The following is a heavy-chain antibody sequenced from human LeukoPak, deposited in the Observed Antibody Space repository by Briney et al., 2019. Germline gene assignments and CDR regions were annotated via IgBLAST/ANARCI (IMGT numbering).Heavy chain of an antibody. CDR1: GGSISSGRDY. CDR2: IYTSGTT. CDR3: VKSYYDSTGYSGWFDP. D-gene: IGHD3-22*01. J-gene: IGHJ5*02. Sequence: SQTLTLTYTVSGGSISSGRDYWHWIRQPAGKGLEWIGRIYTSGTTHYNPSLKSRVTMSLDTSRNQVSLKLSSVTATDTAVYYCVKSYYDSTGYSGWFDPWGQGTLVTVSS. V-gene: IGHV4-61*02.